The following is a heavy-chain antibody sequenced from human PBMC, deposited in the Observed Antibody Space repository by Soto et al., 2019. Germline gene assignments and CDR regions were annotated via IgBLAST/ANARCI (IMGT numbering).Heavy chain of an antibody. CDR3: AAELSAPGVAVAGTRSDY. Sequence: GASVKVSCKASVFTFTSSAVQWVRQARGQRLEWIGWIVVGSGNANYAQKFQERVTITRDMPTSTAYMEVSSLRSEDTAVYYCAAELSAPGVAVAGTRSDYWGQGTLVTVSS. V-gene: IGHV1-58*01. CDR1: VFTFTSSA. CDR2: IVVGSGNA. J-gene: IGHJ4*02. D-gene: IGHD6-19*01.